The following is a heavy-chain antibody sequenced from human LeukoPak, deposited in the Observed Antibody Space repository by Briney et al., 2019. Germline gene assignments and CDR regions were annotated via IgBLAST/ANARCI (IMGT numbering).Heavy chain of an antibody. CDR2: ISSSSSSI. CDR3: ARVYRRYFDY. J-gene: IGHJ4*02. Sequence: GGSLRLSCAASGFIFSSYSMNWVRQAPGKGLEWVSYISSSSSSIYYADAVKGRFTISRDNAKNSLYLQMNSLRAEDTAVYYCARVYRRYFDYWGQGTLVTVSS. D-gene: IGHD1-14*01. V-gene: IGHV3-48*01. CDR1: GFIFSSYS.